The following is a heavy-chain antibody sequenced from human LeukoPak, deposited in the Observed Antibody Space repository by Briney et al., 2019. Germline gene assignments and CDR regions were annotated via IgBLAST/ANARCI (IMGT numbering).Heavy chain of an antibody. J-gene: IGHJ4*02. Sequence: GGSLRLSCAASGFTVSSNYMSWVRQAPGKGLEWVSVIYIAGNTYYADSVKGRFTISRDNSKNTLYLQMNSLRAEDTAVYYCTRGAADLYYFDYWGQGTLVTDAS. D-gene: IGHD6-13*01. CDR3: TRGAADLYYFDY. CDR1: GFTVSSNY. V-gene: IGHV3-66*01. CDR2: IYIAGNT.